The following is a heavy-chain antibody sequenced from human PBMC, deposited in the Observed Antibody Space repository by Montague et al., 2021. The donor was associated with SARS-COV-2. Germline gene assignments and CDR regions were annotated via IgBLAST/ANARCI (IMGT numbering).Heavy chain of an antibody. Sequence: SETLSLTCTVSGGSISSSNYYWGWIRQPPGKGLEWIGNMYYSGSTYSNLSLKSRATISIDTSKNQFSLKLSSVTAAATAVYYCARDDIVLQGVTKGMDVWGQGTTVTVSS. CDR1: GGSISSSNYY. CDR3: ARDDIVLQGVTKGMDV. J-gene: IGHJ6*02. CDR2: MYYSGST. V-gene: IGHV4-39*07. D-gene: IGHD3-10*01.